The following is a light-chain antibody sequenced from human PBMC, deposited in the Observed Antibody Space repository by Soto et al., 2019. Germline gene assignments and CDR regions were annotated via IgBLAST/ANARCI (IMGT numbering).Light chain of an antibody. CDR1: SSDVGGYNY. V-gene: IGLV2-14*03. CDR3: SSYTTSSTLV. Sequence: QSVLTQPASVSGSPGQSITISCTGSSSDVGGYNYVAWYQQHPGQAPRLMIYDVSNRPSGVSNRFSASKSGNTASLTISGLQAEDEADYYCSSYTTSSTLVFGGGTKVTVL. CDR2: DVS. J-gene: IGLJ2*01.